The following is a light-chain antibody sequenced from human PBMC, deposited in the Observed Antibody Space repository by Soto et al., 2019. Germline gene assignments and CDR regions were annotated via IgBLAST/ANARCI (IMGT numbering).Light chain of an antibody. Sequence: EIVLTQSPGTLTLSPRERATLSCRASQSISRGHLAWYQQKPGQAPRLLSYRVSRRVTGIPDRFSGSGSGTDFTLTISRLEPEDFAVYSCQHYDRPPTFGQGTRLDIK. CDR2: RVS. J-gene: IGKJ5*01. V-gene: IGKV3-20*01. CDR3: QHYDRPPT. CDR1: QSISRGH.